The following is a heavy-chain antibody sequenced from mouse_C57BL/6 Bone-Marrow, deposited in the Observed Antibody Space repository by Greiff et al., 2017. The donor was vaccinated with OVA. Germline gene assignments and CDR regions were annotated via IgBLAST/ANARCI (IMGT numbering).Heavy chain of an antibody. Sequence: QVQLQQPGTELVKPGASVKLSCKASGYTFTSYWMHWVKQRPGQGLEWIGNINPSNGGTNYNEKFKSKATLTVDKSSTTAYMQLSSLTSEDSAVYYCARWEGRRKRDWFAYWGQGTLVTVSA. J-gene: IGHJ3*01. D-gene: IGHD4-1*01. CDR2: INPSNGGT. V-gene: IGHV1-53*01. CDR3: ARWEGRRKRDWFAY. CDR1: GYTFTSYW.